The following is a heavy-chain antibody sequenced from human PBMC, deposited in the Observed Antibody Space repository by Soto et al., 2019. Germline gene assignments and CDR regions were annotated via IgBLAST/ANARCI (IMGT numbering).Heavy chain of an antibody. V-gene: IGHV3-9*01. Sequence: GGSLRLSCAASGFTFDDYAMHWVRQAPGKGLEWVSGISWNSANMNYVDSVKARFTISRDNAKHSLSLQMNSLREEDTALYYCVKDISGRGSYYYYYGMDVWGQGTTVTVSS. CDR2: ISWNSANM. D-gene: IGHD3-16*01. CDR3: VKDISGRGSYYYYYGMDV. J-gene: IGHJ6*02. CDR1: GFTFDDYA.